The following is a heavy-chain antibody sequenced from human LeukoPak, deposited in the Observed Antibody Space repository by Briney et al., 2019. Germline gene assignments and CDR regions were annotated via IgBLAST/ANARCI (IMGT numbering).Heavy chain of an antibody. CDR2: ISSSSSYI. CDR3: ARGLNPMVYATSSGFDP. J-gene: IGHJ5*02. Sequence: GGSLRLSCAASGFTFSSYSMNWVRQAPGKGLEWVSSISSSSSYIYYAGSVKGRFTISRDNAKNSLYLQMNSLRAEDTAVYYCARGLNPMVYATSSGFDPWGQGTLVTVSS. V-gene: IGHV3-21*01. D-gene: IGHD2-8*01. CDR1: GFTFSSYS.